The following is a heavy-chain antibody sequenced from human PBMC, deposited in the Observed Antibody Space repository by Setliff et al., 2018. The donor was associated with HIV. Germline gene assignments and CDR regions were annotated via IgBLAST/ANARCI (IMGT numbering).Heavy chain of an antibody. D-gene: IGHD3-9*01. Sequence: ASETLSLTCAVYGGSFSGYHWTWIRQPPGKGLEWIGSMSYSGSAYYNPSLKSRVTISVDTSKSQFSLRLSSVTAADTAVYYCARQRDFDWLLQNYYYMDVWGKGATVTVSS. CDR1: GGSFSGYH. V-gene: IGHV4-34*01. J-gene: IGHJ6*03. CDR3: ARQRDFDWLLQNYYYMDV. CDR2: MSYSGSA.